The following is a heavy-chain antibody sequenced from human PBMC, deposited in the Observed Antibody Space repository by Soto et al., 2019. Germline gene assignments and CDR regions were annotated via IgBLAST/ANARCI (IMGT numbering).Heavy chain of an antibody. J-gene: IGHJ6*02. D-gene: IGHD1-1*01. CDR1: GGSLIGYY. V-gene: IGHV4-34*01. CDR2: INHSGST. CDR3: ARGKNCYDMPYGMDV. Sequence: SETLSLTCAVYGGSLIGYYWSWIRQPPGKGLEWIGEINHSGSTNYNPSLKSRVTISVDTSKNQFSLKLGSVTAADTAVYYCARGKNCYDMPYGMDVWGQGTTVTVSS.